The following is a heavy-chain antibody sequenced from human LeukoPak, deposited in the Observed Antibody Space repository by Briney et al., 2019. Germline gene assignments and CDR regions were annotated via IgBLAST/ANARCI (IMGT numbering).Heavy chain of an antibody. V-gene: IGHV3-21*01. CDR3: ARDLAWDAFDI. Sequence: PGGSLRPSCAASGFNFTNYNMNWVRQAPGKGLEWVSSIHSSSGSIYYADSLKGRFTISRDNAKNSLYLQMNSLRAEDTAVYYCARDLAWDAFDIWGQGTMVTVSS. CDR2: IHSSSGSI. CDR1: GFNFTNYN. J-gene: IGHJ3*02.